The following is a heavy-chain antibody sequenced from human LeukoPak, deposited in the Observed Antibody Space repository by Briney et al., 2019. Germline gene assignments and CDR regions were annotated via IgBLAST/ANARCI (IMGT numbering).Heavy chain of an antibody. J-gene: IGHJ4*02. V-gene: IGHV3-30*02. Sequence: GGSLRLSCAASGFTFSDYYMSWIRQAPGKGLERVAFIRSDGSIKYYADSVKGRFTISRDNSKNTLYLQMSSLRPEDTAVYCCAKDLPAAYFDYWGQGTLVTVSS. D-gene: IGHD2-2*01. CDR1: GFTFSDYY. CDR2: IRSDGSIK. CDR3: AKDLPAAYFDY.